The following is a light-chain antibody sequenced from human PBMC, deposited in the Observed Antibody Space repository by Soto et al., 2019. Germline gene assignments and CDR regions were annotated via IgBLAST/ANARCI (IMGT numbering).Light chain of an antibody. CDR1: SGDVGSYNL. CDR2: EVS. Sequence: QSVLTQPASVSGSPGQSITISCTGTSGDVGSYNLVSWYQQHPGKAPKLMIYEVSQRPSGVSNRFSGSKSGNTASLTISGLQAEDEADYYCCSYAGTRNVVFGGGTKLTVL. CDR3: CSYAGTRNVV. J-gene: IGLJ2*01. V-gene: IGLV2-23*02.